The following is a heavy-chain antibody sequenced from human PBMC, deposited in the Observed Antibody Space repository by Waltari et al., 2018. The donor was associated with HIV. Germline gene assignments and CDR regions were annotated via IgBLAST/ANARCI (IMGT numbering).Heavy chain of an antibody. CDR3: ARESEGYYASGTGNWFDP. D-gene: IGHD3-10*01. V-gene: IGHV3-74*01. CDR2: ITSGGSST. Sequence: EVQLVESGGGLVQPGGSLRLSCAASGFTFSSYWMHGVRQAPGKGLVGVSRITSGGSSTSYADSVKGRFTISRDNAKNTLYLQMNSLRAEDTAVYYCARESEGYYASGTGNWFDPWGQGTLVTVSS. CDR1: GFTFSSYW. J-gene: IGHJ5*02.